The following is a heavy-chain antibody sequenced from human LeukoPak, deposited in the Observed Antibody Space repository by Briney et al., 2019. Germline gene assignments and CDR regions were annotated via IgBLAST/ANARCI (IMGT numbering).Heavy chain of an antibody. CDR1: GFTFSSYG. CDR2: IWNDGSNK. V-gene: IGHV3-33*01. J-gene: IGHJ6*02. CDR3: ARALVVATISQTYYYYGMDV. D-gene: IGHD5-12*01. Sequence: GESLRLSCAASGFTFSSYGMHWVRQAPGKGLEWGAVIWNDGSNKYYADSVKGRFTISRDNSKNTLYLQMNSLRAEDTAVYYCARALVVATISQTYYYYGMDVWGQGTTVTVSS.